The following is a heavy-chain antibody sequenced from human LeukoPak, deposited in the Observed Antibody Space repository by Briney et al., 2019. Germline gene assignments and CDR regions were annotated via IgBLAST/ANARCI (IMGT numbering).Heavy chain of an antibody. J-gene: IGHJ3*02. CDR3: ARLRGRIYSSRDAFDI. CDR1: GYTFTSNG. D-gene: IGHD6-19*01. CDR2: ISPDNGDT. V-gene: IGHV1-18*01. Sequence: GASVKVSCRASGYTFTSNGISWVRQAPGQGLEWMAWISPDNGDTTYAQELQGRVTVPTDASTSTAYMELRSLRSDDTAMYFCARLRGRIYSSRDAFDIWGQETMVTVSS.